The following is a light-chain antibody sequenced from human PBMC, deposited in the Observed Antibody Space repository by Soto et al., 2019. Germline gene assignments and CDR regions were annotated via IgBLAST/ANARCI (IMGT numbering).Light chain of an antibody. CDR2: WAS. V-gene: IGKV4-1*01. CDR3: QQYYSSPLT. J-gene: IGKJ4*01. Sequence: DIVMTQSPDSLSVSLGERATINCKSSQSRFYRSNNKNYLAWYQQKPGQVPKLLIYWASTRESGVPDRFSGSGSETGFTLTISNLQAEDVAVYYCQQYYSSPLTFGGGTKVEIK. CDR1: QSRFYRSNNKNY.